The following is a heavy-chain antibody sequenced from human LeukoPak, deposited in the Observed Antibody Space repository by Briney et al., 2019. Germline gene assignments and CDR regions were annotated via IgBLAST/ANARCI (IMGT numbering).Heavy chain of an antibody. CDR2: ISAYNGNT. D-gene: IGHD3-10*01. Sequence: GASVKVSCKASGYTFTSYGISWVRQAPGQGLEWMGWISAYNGNTNYAQKLQGRVTMTTDTSTSTAYMELRSLRSDDTAVYYCARISITMVRGVHNPSAALDIWGQGTMVTVSS. CDR1: GYTFTSYG. CDR3: ARISITMVRGVHNPSAALDI. V-gene: IGHV1-18*01. J-gene: IGHJ3*02.